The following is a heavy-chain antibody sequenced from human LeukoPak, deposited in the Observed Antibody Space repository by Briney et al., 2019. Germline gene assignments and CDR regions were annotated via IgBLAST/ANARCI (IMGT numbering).Heavy chain of an antibody. CDR3: ARDHDYYDSTRENP. CDR1: GYTFTSYG. D-gene: IGHD3-22*01. V-gene: IGHV1-18*01. CDR2: ISAYNGNT. Sequence: ASVKVSCKASGYTFTSYGISWVRQAPGQGLEWMGWISAYNGNTNYAQKLQGRVTMTTDTSTSTAYMELRSLRSDDTAVYYCARDHDYYDSTRENPWGQGTLVTVSS. J-gene: IGHJ5*02.